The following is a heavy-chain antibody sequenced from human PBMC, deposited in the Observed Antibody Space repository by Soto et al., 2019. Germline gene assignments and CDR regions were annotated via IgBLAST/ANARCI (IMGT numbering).Heavy chain of an antibody. Sequence: DSVKVSCKASGYTFTSYDINWVRQATGQGLEWMGWMNPNSGNTGYAQKFQGRVTMTRNTSISTAYMELSSLRSEDTAVYYCARGGGDYIWGSYRRRGTDASDIWGQGTMVIV. CDR1: GYTFTSYD. V-gene: IGHV1-8*01. J-gene: IGHJ3*02. CDR2: MNPNSGNT. D-gene: IGHD3-16*02. CDR3: ARGGGDYIWGSYRRRGTDASDI.